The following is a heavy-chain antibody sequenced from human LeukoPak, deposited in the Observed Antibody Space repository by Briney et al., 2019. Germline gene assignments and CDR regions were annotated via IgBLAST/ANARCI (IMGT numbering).Heavy chain of an antibody. D-gene: IGHD6-13*01. V-gene: IGHV3-7*01. CDR1: EFTFSGYW. CDR2: INQDGSEK. CDR3: ARDGFVGAADY. J-gene: IGHJ4*02. Sequence: GGSLRLSCAPSEFTFSGYWMNSVRQAPGKGPEWVANINQDGSEKHYVDSVKGRFTISRDNAKNSLFLQMTSLRVEDTAVFYCARDGFVGAADYWGQGTLVTVSS.